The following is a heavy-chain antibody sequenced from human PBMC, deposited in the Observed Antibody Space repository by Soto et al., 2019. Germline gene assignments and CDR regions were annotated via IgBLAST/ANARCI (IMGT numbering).Heavy chain of an antibody. CDR1: GFTFSSHW. D-gene: IGHD5-18*01. J-gene: IGHJ4*02. V-gene: IGHV3-7*01. Sequence: EVQLVESGGGLVQPGGSLRLSCAASGFTFSSHWMSWVRQAPGKGLEWVANIKQDESEKYYVDSVKGRFTISRDNAKNSLYLQMNSLRAEDTAVYYCVRDRYSYGSDYWGQGTLVTVSS. CDR3: VRDRYSYGSDY. CDR2: IKQDESEK.